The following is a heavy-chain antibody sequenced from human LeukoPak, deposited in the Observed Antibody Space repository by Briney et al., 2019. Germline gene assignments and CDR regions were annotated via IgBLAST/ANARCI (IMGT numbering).Heavy chain of an antibody. CDR3: ARKVAAAMDLDY. J-gene: IGHJ4*02. CDR1: GFTFKSYG. CDR2: ITGAGSST. V-gene: IGHV3-23*01. Sequence: GGSLRLSCAASGFTFKSYGMTWVRQVPGKGLEWVSSITGAGSSTKYADSVSGRFTISRDNSKNTLSLQMTGLRAEDTAVYYCARKVAAAMDLDYWGQGTLVTVSS. D-gene: IGHD5-18*01.